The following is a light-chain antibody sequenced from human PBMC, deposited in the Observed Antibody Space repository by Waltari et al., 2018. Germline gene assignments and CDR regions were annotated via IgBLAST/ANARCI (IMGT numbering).Light chain of an antibody. J-gene: IGKJ2*01. Sequence: DIVMTQSPDSLSVSLGERAPINCKSSQSVLYTSNYHNYLAWYQQKPGQHPKLLLYWASTRESGVPDRFSGSGSGTDFTLSXXXXQAEDVAVYYCQQYYSAPYTFGQGTRLEIK. CDR1: QSVLYTSNYHNY. V-gene: IGKV4-1*01. CDR2: WAS. CDR3: QQYYSAPYT.